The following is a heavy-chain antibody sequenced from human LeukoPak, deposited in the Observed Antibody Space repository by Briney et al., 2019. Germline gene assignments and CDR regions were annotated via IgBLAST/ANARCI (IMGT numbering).Heavy chain of an antibody. V-gene: IGHV3-48*03. CDR2: ISSSGSTI. D-gene: IGHD5-24*01. Sequence: GGSLRLSCAASGFTFSSYEMNWVRQAPGKGLEWVSYISSSGSTIYYADSVKGRFTISRDNAKNSLYLQMNSLRAEDMAVYYSAREGIMEMATIWGFAENWDNWLDPWGQGTLVTVSS. CDR1: GFTFSSYE. J-gene: IGHJ5*02. CDR3: AREGIMEMATIWGFAENWDNWLDP.